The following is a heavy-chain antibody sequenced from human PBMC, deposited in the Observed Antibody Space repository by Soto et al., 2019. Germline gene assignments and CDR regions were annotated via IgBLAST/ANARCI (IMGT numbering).Heavy chain of an antibody. CDR1: GFMFSNFE. Sequence: HPGGSLRLSCAASGFMFSNFEMNWVRQAPGKGLEWLSCVSKSGNVIYYADSVKGRFTLSRDNAKNSVYLQMNGLTVEDTGLYYCARDRIEAAGVELDSWGQGTQVTVSS. D-gene: IGHD6-13*01. V-gene: IGHV3-48*03. J-gene: IGHJ4*02. CDR3: ARDRIEAAGVELDS. CDR2: VSKSGNVI.